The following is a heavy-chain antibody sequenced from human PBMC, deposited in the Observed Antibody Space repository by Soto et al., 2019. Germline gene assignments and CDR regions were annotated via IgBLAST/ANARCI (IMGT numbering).Heavy chain of an antibody. CDR1: GYTFTSYG. D-gene: IGHD2-15*01. V-gene: IGHV1-18*01. CDR2: ISAYNGKT. J-gene: IGHJ4*02. CDR3: ARARMAYPFDY. Sequence: QVQLVQSGAEVQKPGASVKVSCKASGYTFTSYGISWVRQAPGQGLEWIGWISAYNGKTNYAQKLQGRVTMTTDKSTSTAYMALRSLRSDDTAVYSCARARMAYPFDYWGQGTLVTVSS.